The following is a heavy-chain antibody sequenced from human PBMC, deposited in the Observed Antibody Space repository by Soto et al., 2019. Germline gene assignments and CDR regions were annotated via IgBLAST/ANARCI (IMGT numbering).Heavy chain of an antibody. V-gene: IGHV3-7*05. Sequence: GGSLRLSCAASGFTFSSYWMSWVRQAPGKGLEWVANIRQDGSAEHYVDSVKGRFTISRDNAKNSLYLQMNSLRVEDTAMYYCGGTYDIWGQGTMVTVS. CDR3: GGTYDI. J-gene: IGHJ3*02. CDR1: GFTFSSYW. CDR2: IRQDGSAE.